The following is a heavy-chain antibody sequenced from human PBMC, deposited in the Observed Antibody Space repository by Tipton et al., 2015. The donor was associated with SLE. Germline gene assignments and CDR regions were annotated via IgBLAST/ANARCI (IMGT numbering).Heavy chain of an antibody. CDR3: ARDLGGDVFDV. V-gene: IGHV3-23*01. CDR1: EFTFSIYA. Sequence: SLRLSCAASEFTFSIYAMSWVRQAPGKGLEWVSVSSGSGATTYYADSVAGRFTISRDNAKNSLYLQMNSLRAEDTAVYYCARDLGGDVFDVWGQGTMVTVA. CDR2: SSGSGATT. J-gene: IGHJ3*01.